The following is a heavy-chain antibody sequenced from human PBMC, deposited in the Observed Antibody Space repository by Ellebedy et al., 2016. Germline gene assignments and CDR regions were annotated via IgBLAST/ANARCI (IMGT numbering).Heavy chain of an antibody. V-gene: IGHV4-39*07. Sequence: SETLSLTCTVSGGSIGSSSYYWGWIRQPPGKGLEWIGSIYYSGSTYYNPSLKSRVTISVDKSKNQFSLKLSSVTAADTAVYYCARVYGDYPNYWYFDLWGRGTLVTVSS. J-gene: IGHJ2*01. CDR3: ARVYGDYPNYWYFDL. D-gene: IGHD4-17*01. CDR2: IYYSGST. CDR1: GGSIGSSSYY.